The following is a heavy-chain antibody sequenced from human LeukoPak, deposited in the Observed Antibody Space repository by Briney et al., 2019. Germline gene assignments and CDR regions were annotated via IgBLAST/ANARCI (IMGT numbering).Heavy chain of an antibody. CDR3: AREGGAAGRLYYFDY. CDR1: GFSFSIYA. D-gene: IGHD1-14*01. CDR2: LAYEGWNI. Sequence: SGGSLRLSCAASGFSFSIYALHWVRQAPGKGLEWVAVLAYEGWNIKYADSVKGRCNNSRDNSKNTLYLHMNSLRDEDTAVYYCAREGGAAGRLYYFDYWGQGTLVTVSS. J-gene: IGHJ4*02. V-gene: IGHV3-30*04.